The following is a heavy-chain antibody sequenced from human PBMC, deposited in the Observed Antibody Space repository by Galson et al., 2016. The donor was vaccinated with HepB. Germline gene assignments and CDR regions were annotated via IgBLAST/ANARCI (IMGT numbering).Heavy chain of an antibody. Sequence: SLRLSCAASGFTFTTYTLHWVRQAPGKGLEWVALISYDGSNAHYTDSVKGRFTISRDNSKNTLYLQLNSLRVEDTAMYYCARILKTYVFRHAFDIWGQGTMVTVSS. D-gene: IGHD3-10*02. CDR2: ISYDGSNA. CDR1: GFTFTTYT. J-gene: IGHJ3*02. V-gene: IGHV3-30-3*01. CDR3: ARILKTYVFRHAFDI.